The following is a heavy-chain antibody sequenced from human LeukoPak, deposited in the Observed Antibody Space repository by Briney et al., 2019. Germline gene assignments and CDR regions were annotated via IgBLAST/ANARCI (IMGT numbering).Heavy chain of an antibody. CDR1: GYIFTGYY. CDR3: ARWGFGEFTFQH. Sequence: ASVKVSCKASGYIFTGYYMHWVRQAPGQGLEWMGWINPNSGGTNYAQKFQGRVTMTRDTSISTAYMELSRLRSDDTAVYYCARWGFGEFTFQHWGQGALVTVSS. J-gene: IGHJ1*01. CDR2: INPNSGGT. V-gene: IGHV1-2*02. D-gene: IGHD3-10*01.